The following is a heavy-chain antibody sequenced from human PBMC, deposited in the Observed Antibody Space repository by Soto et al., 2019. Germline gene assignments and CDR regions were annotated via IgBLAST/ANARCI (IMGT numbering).Heavy chain of an antibody. CDR3: ARGEGYYDSSGYWYFYFDY. V-gene: IGHV4-59*01. D-gene: IGHD3-22*01. CDR1: GGSISSYY. Sequence: SETLSLTCTVSGGSISSYYWSWIRQPPGKGLEWIGYIYYSGSTNYNPSLKSRVTISVDTSKNQFSLKLSSVTAADTAVYYCARGEGYYDSSGYWYFYFDYWGQGTLVTVSS. J-gene: IGHJ4*02. CDR2: IYYSGST.